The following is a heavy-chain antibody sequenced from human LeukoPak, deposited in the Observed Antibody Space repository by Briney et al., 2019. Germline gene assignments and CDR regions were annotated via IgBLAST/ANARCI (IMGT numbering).Heavy chain of an antibody. J-gene: IGHJ4*03. Sequence: PSETLSLTCAVYGGSFSGYYWSWIRQPPGKGLEWIGEINHSGSANYNPSLKSRVTISVDTSKNQFSLKPSSVTAADTAVYYCARRRGSYVDYWGQGTLVTVSS. D-gene: IGHD1-26*01. V-gene: IGHV4-34*01. CDR1: GGSFSGYY. CDR2: INHSGSA. CDR3: ARRRGSYVDY.